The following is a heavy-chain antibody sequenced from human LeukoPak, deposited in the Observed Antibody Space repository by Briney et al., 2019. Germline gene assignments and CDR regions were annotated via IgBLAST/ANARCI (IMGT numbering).Heavy chain of an antibody. J-gene: IGHJ5*02. Sequence: PGGSLRLSCAASGFTFSSYSMNWVRQAPGKGLEWVSSISSSSSYIYYADSVKGRFTISRDNAKNSLYLQMNSLRAEDTAVYYCARALITIFGVVISPLRWFDPWGQGTLVTVSS. CDR3: ARALITIFGVVISPLRWFDP. V-gene: IGHV3-21*01. CDR2: ISSSSSYI. CDR1: GFTFSSYS. D-gene: IGHD3-3*01.